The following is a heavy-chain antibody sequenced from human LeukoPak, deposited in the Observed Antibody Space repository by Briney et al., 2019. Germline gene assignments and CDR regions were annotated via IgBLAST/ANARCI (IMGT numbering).Heavy chain of an antibody. D-gene: IGHD6-19*01. CDR1: GFTFSNYA. Sequence: GGSLRLSCAASGFTFSNYAMSWVRQAPGEGLEWVSGISGSAGSTYYADSVKGRFSISRDNSKNTVYLQMNRLRAEDTAAYYCAKDLAYRSGWFLGAFDVWGQGTMVTVSS. V-gene: IGHV3-23*01. J-gene: IGHJ3*01. CDR3: AKDLAYRSGWFLGAFDV. CDR2: ISGSAGST.